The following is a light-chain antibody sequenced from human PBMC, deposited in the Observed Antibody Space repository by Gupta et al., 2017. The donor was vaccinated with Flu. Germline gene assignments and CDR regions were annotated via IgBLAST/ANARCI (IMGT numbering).Light chain of an antibody. CDR1: QRINKH. Sequence: DMQMTQSPSCLSASVGDRVTITCRASQRINKHLNWYQQKPGKAPKFLMYAASRVQGGVPSRFSDSRSWTDLTLIVSSLQPENSATYYCGQRFKTARTFGLGAKVEIK. J-gene: IGKJ1*01. CDR3: GQRFKTART. V-gene: IGKV1-39*01. CDR2: AAS.